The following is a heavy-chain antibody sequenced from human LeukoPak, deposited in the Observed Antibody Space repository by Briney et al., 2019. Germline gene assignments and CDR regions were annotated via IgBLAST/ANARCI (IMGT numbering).Heavy chain of an antibody. CDR1: GGSISSGGYY. CDR3: ARSGGYSSPQNY. V-gene: IGHV4-31*03. D-gene: IGHD6-19*01. J-gene: IGHJ4*02. CDR2: IYYGGST. Sequence: SETLSLTCTVSGGSISSGGYYWSWIRQHPGKGLEWIGYIYYGGSTYYNPSLKSRVTISVDTSKNQFSLKLTSVTAADTAVYYCARSGGYSSPQNYWGQGTLVTVSS.